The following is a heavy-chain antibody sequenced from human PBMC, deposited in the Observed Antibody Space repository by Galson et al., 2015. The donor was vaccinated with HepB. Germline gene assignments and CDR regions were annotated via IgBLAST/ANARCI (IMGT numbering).Heavy chain of an antibody. CDR1: GFTFSSYS. CDR3: ARDIVRGFAVAGTEYYYYYGMDV. CDR2: ISSSSSYI. J-gene: IGHJ6*02. V-gene: IGHV3-21*01. Sequence: SLRLSCAASGFTFSSYSMNWVRQAPGKGLEWVSSISSSSSYIYYADSVKGRFTISRDNAKNSLYLQMNSLRAEDTAVYYCARDIVRGFAVAGTEYYYYYGMDVWGQGTTVTVSS. D-gene: IGHD6-19*01.